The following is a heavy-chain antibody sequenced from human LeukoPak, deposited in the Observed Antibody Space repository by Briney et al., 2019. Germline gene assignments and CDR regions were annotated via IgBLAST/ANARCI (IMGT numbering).Heavy chain of an antibody. CDR3: ARSYYGSGSPSDY. CDR2: ISPNSGDT. CDR1: GYTFTGYY. D-gene: IGHD3-10*01. V-gene: IGHV1-2*02. J-gene: IGHJ4*02. Sequence: ASVKVSCKASGYTFTGYYMHWVRQAPGQGLEWMGWISPNSGDTNYAQKFQGRVTMTRDTSISTAYMELSRLRSDDTAVYYCARSYYGSGSPSDYGGQGTLVTVSS.